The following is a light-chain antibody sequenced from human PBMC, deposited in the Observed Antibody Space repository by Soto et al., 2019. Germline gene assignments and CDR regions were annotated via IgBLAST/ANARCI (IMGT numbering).Light chain of an antibody. V-gene: IGLV2-14*01. CDR1: SSDVGGYNY. Sequence: QSVLTQPASVSGSPGQSITISCTGTSSDVGGYNYVSWYQQHPGKAPKLMIHDVSNRPSGVSNRFSGSKSGNTASLTISGLQAEDEADYYCSSYTSSSTSVVFGGGTKLTVL. CDR2: DVS. J-gene: IGLJ2*01. CDR3: SSYTSSSTSVV.